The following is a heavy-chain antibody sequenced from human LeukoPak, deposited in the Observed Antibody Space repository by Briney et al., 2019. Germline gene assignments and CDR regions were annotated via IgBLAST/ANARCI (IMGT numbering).Heavy chain of an antibody. J-gene: IGHJ4*02. Sequence: ASVKVSCKASGYTFTGDYIRWGRHAPGQGLEWMGWINPNSGGTKYAQKFQGRVTMTRDTSISTAYMELKRLRSDDRAVYYCARDLPPGICSSTECDDYWGQGTLVTVSS. CDR3: ARDLPPGICSSTECDDY. D-gene: IGHD2-2*01. V-gene: IGHV1-2*02. CDR1: GYTFTGDY. CDR2: INPNSGGT.